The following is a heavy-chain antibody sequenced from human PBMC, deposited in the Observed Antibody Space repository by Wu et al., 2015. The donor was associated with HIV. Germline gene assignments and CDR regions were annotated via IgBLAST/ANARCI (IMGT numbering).Heavy chain of an antibody. V-gene: IGHV1-69*05. J-gene: IGHJ4*02. CDR1: GGTFSSYA. D-gene: IGHD3-22*01. CDR2: IIPIFGTA. Sequence: QVQLVQSGAEVKKPGSSVKVSCKASGGTFSSYAISWVRQAPGQGLEWMGGIIPIFGTANYAQKFQGRVTITTDESTSTAYMELSSLRSEDTAVYYCATSTGRNYYDSSGYHHYYFDYWGQGTLVTVSS. CDR3: ATSTGRNYYDSSGYHHYYFDY.